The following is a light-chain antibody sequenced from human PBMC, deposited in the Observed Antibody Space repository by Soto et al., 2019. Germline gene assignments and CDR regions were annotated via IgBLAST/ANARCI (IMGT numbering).Light chain of an antibody. Sequence: EIVMTQSPAPLSVSPGERATLSCRASQSVSSNLAWYQQKPGQAPRLLIYATYTRATGIPARFSGSVSGTEFTLTISSLQSEDFAIYYCQQYNIWPRTFGQGTKVEIK. V-gene: IGKV3-15*01. CDR3: QQYNIWPRT. CDR1: QSVSSN. CDR2: ATY. J-gene: IGKJ1*01.